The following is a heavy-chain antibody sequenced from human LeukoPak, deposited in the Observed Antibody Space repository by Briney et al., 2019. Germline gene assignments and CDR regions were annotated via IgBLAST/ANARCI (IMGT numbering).Heavy chain of an antibody. Sequence: GGSLRLSCAASGFTFSSYAMSWVRQAPGKGLEWVSAISGSGGSTYYADSVKGRFTISRDNSKNTLYLQMNSLRAEDTAVYYCAKAKHSGGTRISIDYWGQGTLVTVSS. V-gene: IGHV3-23*01. CDR3: AKAKHSGGTRISIDY. D-gene: IGHD3-16*01. J-gene: IGHJ4*02. CDR2: ISGSGGST. CDR1: GFTFSSYA.